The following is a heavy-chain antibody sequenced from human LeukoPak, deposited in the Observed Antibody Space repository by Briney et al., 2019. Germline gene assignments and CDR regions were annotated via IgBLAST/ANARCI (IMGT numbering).Heavy chain of an antibody. D-gene: IGHD3-9*01. V-gene: IGHV4-39*01. CDR2: MYHSGST. J-gene: IGHJ4*02. CDR3: ARTQTPYYDILTGYRPGYFDY. CDR1: GGSISSSSYY. Sequence: SETLSLTCTVSGGSISSSSYYWGGIRQPPGKGLEWIGSMYHSGSTYYNPSLKSRVTISVDTSKNQFSLKLSSVTAADTAVYYCARTQTPYYDILTGYRPGYFDYWGQGTLVTVSS.